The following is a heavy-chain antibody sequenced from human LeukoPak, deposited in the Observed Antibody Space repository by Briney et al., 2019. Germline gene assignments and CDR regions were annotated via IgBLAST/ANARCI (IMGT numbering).Heavy chain of an antibody. CDR1: GYTFTSYG. J-gene: IGHJ5*02. CDR3: ARAPGGYYYDSSGYPDNWFDP. CDR2: ISAYNGNT. Sequence: ASVKVSCKASGYTFTSYGISWVRQAPGQGLEWMGWISAYNGNTNYAQKLQGRVTMTTDTSTSTAYMELRSLRSDDTAVYYCARAPGGYYYDSSGYPDNWFDPWGREPWSPSPQ. D-gene: IGHD3-22*01. V-gene: IGHV1-18*01.